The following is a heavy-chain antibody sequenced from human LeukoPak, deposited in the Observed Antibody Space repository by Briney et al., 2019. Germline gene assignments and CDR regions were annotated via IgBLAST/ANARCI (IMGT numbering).Heavy chain of an antibody. CDR2: INSDGSST. CDR3: ARDKGQDYYGSVTYYSRFEN. CDR1: GFTFSSYW. J-gene: IGHJ4*02. D-gene: IGHD3-10*01. Sequence: GGSLRLSCAASGFTFSSYWMHWVRQAPGKGLVWVSRINSDGSSTSYADSVKGRFTISRDNAKNTLYLQMNSLRAEDTALYYCARDKGQDYYGSVTYYSRFENWGQGTLVTVSP. V-gene: IGHV3-74*01.